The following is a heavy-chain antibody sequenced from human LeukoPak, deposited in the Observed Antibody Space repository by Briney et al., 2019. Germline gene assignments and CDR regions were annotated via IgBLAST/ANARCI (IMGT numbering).Heavy chain of an antibody. CDR3: ARPLWFGELLYPSLDY. CDR2: ISGSGGST. V-gene: IGHV3-23*01. J-gene: IGHJ4*02. Sequence: GGSLRLSCAASGFTFSSYAMSWVRQAPGKGLEWVSAISGSGGSTYYADSVKGRFTISRDNSKNTLYLQMNSLRAEDTAVYYCARPLWFGELLYPSLDYWGQGTLVTVSS. CDR1: GFTFSSYA. D-gene: IGHD3-10*01.